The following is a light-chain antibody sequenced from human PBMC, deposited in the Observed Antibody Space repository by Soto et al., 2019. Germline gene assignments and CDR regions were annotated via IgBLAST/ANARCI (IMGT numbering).Light chain of an antibody. Sequence: EIVLTQSPATLSLSPGERATLSCRASQRVSSYLAWYQQKPGQAPRLLISDASNRATGIPARFSGSGSGTDFTLTISSLEPEDFAVYYCQQRTKTFGQGTRLDI. CDR1: QRVSSY. CDR2: DAS. J-gene: IGKJ5*01. CDR3: QQRTKT. V-gene: IGKV3-11*01.